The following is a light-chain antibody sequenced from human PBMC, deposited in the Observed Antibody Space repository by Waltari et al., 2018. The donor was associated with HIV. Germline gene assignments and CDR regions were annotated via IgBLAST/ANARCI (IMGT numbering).Light chain of an antibody. CDR2: RAS. CDR3: QQFQSLPFT. CDR1: QDISYY. J-gene: IGKJ1*01. V-gene: IGKV1-33*01. Sequence: DIQMTQYPSSVSASVGDRVTLTCQANQDISYYVNWYVQKPGKPPRLLVYRASNLEVGVSATFSASGSGTLFALTIKNVQAEDNGIYYCQQFQSLPFTFGRGTKIEIK.